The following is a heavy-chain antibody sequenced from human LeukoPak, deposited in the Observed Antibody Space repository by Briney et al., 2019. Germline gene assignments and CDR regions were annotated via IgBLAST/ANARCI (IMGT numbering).Heavy chain of an antibody. J-gene: IGHJ4*02. CDR3: ANLPL. Sequence: PGRSLRLSCATSGFTFSNYDMHWVRQAPGKGLEWVAVISYDGSNKYYADSVKGRFTISRDNSKNTLYLQMNSLRPEDAAVYYCANLPLWGQGTLVTVSS. V-gene: IGHV3-30*18. CDR1: GFTFSNYD. CDR2: ISYDGSNK.